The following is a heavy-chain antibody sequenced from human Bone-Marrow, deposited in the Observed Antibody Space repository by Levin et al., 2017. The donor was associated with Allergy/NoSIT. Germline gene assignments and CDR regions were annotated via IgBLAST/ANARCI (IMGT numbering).Heavy chain of an antibody. Sequence: PSETLSLTCTVSGGSISSSSYYWGWIRQPPGKGLEWIGSSYYSGSTYYNPSLMSRVTISLDTSKNQFSLNLSSVTAADTAMYYCAGDTSGYDYFDYWGQGTLVTVSS. V-gene: IGHV4-39*07. CDR2: SYYSGST. CDR3: AGDTSGYDYFDY. D-gene: IGHD3-22*01. CDR1: GGSISSSSYY. J-gene: IGHJ4*02.